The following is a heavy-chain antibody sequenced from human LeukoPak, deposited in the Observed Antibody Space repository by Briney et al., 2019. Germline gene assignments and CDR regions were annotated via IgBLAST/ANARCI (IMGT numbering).Heavy chain of an antibody. V-gene: IGHV4-4*07. Sequence: SETLSLTCTVSGVSISSYYWSWLRQPAGKGLEWLGRIYTSGSTNYNPSLKSRVTMSVDTSKNQFSLKLSSVTAADTAVYYCARGSSDSSGYYLNWFDPRGQGTLVTVSS. CDR3: ARGSSDSSGYYLNWFDP. D-gene: IGHD3-22*01. CDR2: IYTSGST. CDR1: GVSISSYY. J-gene: IGHJ5*02.